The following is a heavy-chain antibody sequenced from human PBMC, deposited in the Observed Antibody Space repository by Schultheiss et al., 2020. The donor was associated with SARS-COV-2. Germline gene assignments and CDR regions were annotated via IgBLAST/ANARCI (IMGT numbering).Heavy chain of an antibody. J-gene: IGHJ5*02. CDR1: GFTFRIYW. Sequence: GGSLRLSCAASGFTFRIYWMDWVRQAPGKGLEWVSGISGSGGSTYYADSVKGRFTISRDNSRKMLYLQINSLRAEDTAVYHCAKGSIVVVTAAENWFDPWGQGTLVTVSS. V-gene: IGHV3-23*01. CDR3: AKGSIVVVTAAENWFDP. D-gene: IGHD2-21*02. CDR2: ISGSGGST.